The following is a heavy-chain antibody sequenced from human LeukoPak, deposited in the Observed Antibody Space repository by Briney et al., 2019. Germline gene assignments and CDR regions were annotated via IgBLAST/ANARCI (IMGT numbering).Heavy chain of an antibody. D-gene: IGHD2-15*01. CDR2: ITAGSSYI. CDR3: ARVGVSATNTPAFDY. J-gene: IGHJ4*02. Sequence: GGSLRLSCEVSGFDFTSNVMTWVRQAPGKGLEWVSSITAGSSYIDYAPSVEGRFTISRDNSKNSLFLHMNSLRAEDTALYYCARVGVSATNTPAFDYWGQGTLVTVSS. CDR1: GFDFTSNV. V-gene: IGHV3-21*01.